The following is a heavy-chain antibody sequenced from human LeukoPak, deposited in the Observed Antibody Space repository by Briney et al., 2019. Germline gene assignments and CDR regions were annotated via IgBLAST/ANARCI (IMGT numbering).Heavy chain of an antibody. Sequence: KPSETLSLTCTVSGYSISSDYYWGWIRQPPGKWLEWIGSIYHSGSTYYNPSLKSRVTISVDTSKNQFSLKLSSVTAADTAVYYCARDLNPFAIAAAANNWFDPWGQGTLVTVSS. J-gene: IGHJ5*02. CDR1: GYSISSDYY. CDR3: ARDLNPFAIAAAANNWFDP. V-gene: IGHV4-38-2*02. D-gene: IGHD6-13*01. CDR2: IYHSGST.